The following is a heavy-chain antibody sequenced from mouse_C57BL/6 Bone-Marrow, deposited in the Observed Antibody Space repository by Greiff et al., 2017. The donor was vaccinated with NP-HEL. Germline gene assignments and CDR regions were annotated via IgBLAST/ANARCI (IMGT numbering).Heavy chain of an antibody. V-gene: IGHV1-81*01. CDR2: IYPRSGNT. CDR3: ARYPLLVY. Sequence: VKLMESGAELARPGASVKLSCKASGYTFTSYGISWVKQRTGQGLEWIGEIYPRSGNTYYNEKFKGKATLTADKSSSTAYMELRSLTSEDSAVYFLARYPLLVYWGQGTTLTVSS. J-gene: IGHJ2*01. CDR1: GYTFTSYG. D-gene: IGHD1-1*02.